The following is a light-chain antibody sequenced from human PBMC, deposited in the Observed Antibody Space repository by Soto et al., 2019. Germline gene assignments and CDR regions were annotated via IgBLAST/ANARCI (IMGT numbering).Light chain of an antibody. J-gene: IGKJ1*01. V-gene: IGKV1-27*01. CDR3: QKYNSAPLT. CDR2: AAS. CDR1: QGISNY. Sequence: DIQMTQSPSSLSASVGDRVTITCRARQGISNYLAWYQQKPGKVPKLLIYAASTLQSGVPSRFSASGSGTDFTLNISSLPPEDVATYYCQKYNSAPLTFGQGTTVEIK.